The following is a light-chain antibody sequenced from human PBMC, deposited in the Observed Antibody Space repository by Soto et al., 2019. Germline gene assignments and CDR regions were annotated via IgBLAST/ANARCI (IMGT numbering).Light chain of an antibody. V-gene: IGKV3-15*01. Sequence: EIVMTQSPATLSVSPGERATLSCRASQSVSSNLAWYQQKPGQAPRLLIYGASTRATGIPATFSGSASGTEFTLTISSLQSEGFAVYYCQQDNNWPPLTFGGGTKVEIK. CDR3: QQDNNWPPLT. CDR2: GAS. CDR1: QSVSSN. J-gene: IGKJ4*01.